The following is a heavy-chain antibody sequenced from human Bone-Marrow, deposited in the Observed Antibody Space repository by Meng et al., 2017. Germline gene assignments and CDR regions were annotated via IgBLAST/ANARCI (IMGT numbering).Heavy chain of an antibody. Sequence: QVQLQESGPRLVKPSETLSLTCTVSSGSINSYFWSWSRQPPGKGPEWIGYISYSGSTNYNPSLKSRVTISVDTSKNQFSLKLSSVTAADTAVYYCARAIATRPDVFNYWGQGTLVTVSS. CDR2: ISYSGST. CDR3: ARAIATRPDVFNY. V-gene: IGHV4-59*01. D-gene: IGHD6-6*01. J-gene: IGHJ4*02. CDR1: SGSINSYF.